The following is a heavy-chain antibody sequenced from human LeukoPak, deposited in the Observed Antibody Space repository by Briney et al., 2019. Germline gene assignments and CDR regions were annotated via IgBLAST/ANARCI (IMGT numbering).Heavy chain of an antibody. Sequence: KPSETLSLTCAVSGGSIMSRGYYCAWIRQPPGKGLEWIGTIYYSGSTYYNPSVRTRVTISVDTSKNQFSLKLSSVTAADTAVYYCARGRLLFDYYFWGQGTRVTVSS. J-gene: IGHJ4*02. CDR1: GGSIMSRGYY. V-gene: IGHV4-39*01. CDR3: ARGRLLFDYYF. CDR2: IYYSGST. D-gene: IGHD3-3*01.